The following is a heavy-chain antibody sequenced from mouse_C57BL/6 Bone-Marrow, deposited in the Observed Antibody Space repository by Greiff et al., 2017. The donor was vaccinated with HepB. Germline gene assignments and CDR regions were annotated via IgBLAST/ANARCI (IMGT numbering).Heavy chain of an antibody. D-gene: IGHD1-1*01. CDR1: GYAFSSSW. V-gene: IGHV1-82*01. J-gene: IGHJ4*01. CDR3: ASMTTVVATDYAMDY. Sequence: QVQLQQSGPELVKPGASVKISCKASGYAFSSSWMNWVKQRPGKGLEWIGRIYPGDGDTNYNGKFKGKATLTADKSSSTAYMQLSSLTSEDSSVYFCASMTTVVATDYAMDYWGQGTSVTVSS. CDR2: IYPGDGDT.